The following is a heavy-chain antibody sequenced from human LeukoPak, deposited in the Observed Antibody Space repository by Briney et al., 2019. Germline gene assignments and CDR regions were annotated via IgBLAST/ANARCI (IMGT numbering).Heavy chain of an antibody. CDR1: GGTFTGLG. CDR2: IIPMFDTT. CDR3: ASSSFDSLCRGGSCDYFYFMHF. D-gene: IGHD3-22*01. V-gene: IGHV1-69*13. Sequence: GASVKVSCKASGGTFTGLGFSWVRQAPGQGLEWMGGIIPMFDTTNYAQKFEGRLMITADESTYTAYMELSSLTSEDTAVYYCASSSFDSLCRGGSCDYFYFMHFWGKETTVTVSS. J-gene: IGHJ6*03.